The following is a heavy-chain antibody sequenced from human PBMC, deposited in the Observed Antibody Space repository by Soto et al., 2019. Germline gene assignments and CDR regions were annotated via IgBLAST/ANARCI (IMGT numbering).Heavy chain of an antibody. CDR2: IIPIFGTA. D-gene: IGHD4-4*01. Sequence: SVKVSCKASGGTFSSFAISWVRQAPGQGLGWMGRIIPIFGTANYPQKFPSRVKLTADESTSTAYMELSSLRSEGTAVYYCARAGGGGYSNYELYYYYYMDVWGKGTTVTVSS. CDR1: GGTFSSFA. CDR3: ARAGGGGYSNYELYYYYYMDV. V-gene: IGHV1-69*13. J-gene: IGHJ6*03.